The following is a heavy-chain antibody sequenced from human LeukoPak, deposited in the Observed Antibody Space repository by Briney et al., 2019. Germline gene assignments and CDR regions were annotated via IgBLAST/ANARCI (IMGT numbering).Heavy chain of an antibody. CDR3: ARGGGTVGATE. CDR2: IIPIFDTA. D-gene: IGHD1-26*01. CDR1: GGTFNSYA. Sequence: SVKVSCKASGGTFNSYAISWVRQAPGQGLEWLGGIIPIFDTANYSQKFQDRVTITTDESTSTAYMELSSLRSEDTAVYYCARGGGTVGATEWGQGTLVTVSS. V-gene: IGHV1-69*05. J-gene: IGHJ4*02.